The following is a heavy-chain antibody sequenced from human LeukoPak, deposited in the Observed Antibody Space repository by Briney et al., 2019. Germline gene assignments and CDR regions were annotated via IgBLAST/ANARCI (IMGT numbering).Heavy chain of an antibody. CDR3: ARAAGEMVRGVIIKYNWFDP. CDR2: IYYSGST. J-gene: IGHJ5*02. Sequence: SETLSLTCTVSGGSISSYYWSWIRQPPGKGLEWIGYIYYSGSTNYNPSLKSRVTISVDTSKNQFSLKLSSVTAADTAVYYRARAAGEMVRGVIIKYNWFDPWGQGTLVTVSS. V-gene: IGHV4-59*01. CDR1: GGSISSYY. D-gene: IGHD3-10*01.